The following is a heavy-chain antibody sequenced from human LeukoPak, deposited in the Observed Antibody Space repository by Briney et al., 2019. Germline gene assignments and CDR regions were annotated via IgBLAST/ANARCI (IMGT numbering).Heavy chain of an antibody. D-gene: IGHD3-22*01. CDR1: GFIFSSYA. CDR2: IRCGGGNT. Sequence: GGSLRLSCAASGFIFSSYAMQWVRQAPGMGLEWVAFIRCGGGNTYYADSVKGRFTISRDNSKNTLYLQMNSLRAEDTAVYYCAKDHYYASSGHDYCGQGTRVTVTS. J-gene: IGHJ4*02. CDR3: AKDHYYASSGHDY. V-gene: IGHV3-30*02.